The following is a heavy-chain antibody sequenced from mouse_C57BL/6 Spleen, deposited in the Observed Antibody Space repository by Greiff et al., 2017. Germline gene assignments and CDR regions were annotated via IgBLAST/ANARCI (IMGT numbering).Heavy chain of an antibody. V-gene: IGHV1-69*01. Sequence: VQLQQPVAELVMPGASVKLSCTASGYTFTSYWMHWVKQRPGQGLEWIGEIDPSDSYTNYNQKFKGKSTLTVDKSSSTAYMQLSSLTSEDSAIYYCERAQATSCFDYWGQGTTLTVSS. CDR1: GYTFTSYW. J-gene: IGHJ2*01. CDR2: IDPSDSYT. CDR3: ERAQATSCFDY. D-gene: IGHD3-2*02.